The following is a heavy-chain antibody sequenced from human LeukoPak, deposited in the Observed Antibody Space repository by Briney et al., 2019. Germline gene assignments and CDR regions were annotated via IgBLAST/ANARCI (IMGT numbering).Heavy chain of an antibody. CDR1: GYTFTGYY. CDR2: INPNSGGT. J-gene: IGHJ5*02. CDR3: ARDPKTKFDP. V-gene: IGHV1-2*02. Sequence: GASVKVSCKASGYTFTGYYMHWVRQAPGQGLEWMGWINPNSGGTNYAQKFQGRVTITADKSTSTAYMELSSLRSEDTAVYYCARDPKTKFDPWGQGTLVTVSS.